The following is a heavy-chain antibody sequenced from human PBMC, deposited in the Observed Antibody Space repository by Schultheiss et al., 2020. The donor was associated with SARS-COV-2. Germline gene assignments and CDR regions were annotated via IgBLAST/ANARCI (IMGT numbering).Heavy chain of an antibody. V-gene: IGHV3-74*01. D-gene: IGHD2-2*02. Sequence: GGSLRLSCAASGFTFSRYWMHWVRQAPGKGLVWVSRINSAGSSTRYADFVKGRFTISRDNAKKTLYLQMNSLRAEDTAVYYCARDRGYCSSTSCYTNWFDPWGQGTLVTVSS. J-gene: IGHJ5*02. CDR2: INSAGSST. CDR3: ARDRGYCSSTSCYTNWFDP. CDR1: GFTFSRYW.